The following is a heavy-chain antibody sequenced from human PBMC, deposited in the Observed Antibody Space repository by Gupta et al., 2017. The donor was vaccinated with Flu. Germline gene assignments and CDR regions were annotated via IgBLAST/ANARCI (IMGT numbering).Heavy chain of an antibody. CDR2: IYYSGST. V-gene: IGHV4-39*01. CDR3: ARHPPSPKNPLRLGEFDS. Sequence: WGWIRQPPGKGLEWIGSIYYSGSTYYNPSLKSRVTISVDTSKNQFSLKLSSVTAADTAVYYCARHPPSPKNPLRLGEFDSWGQGTLVTVSS. J-gene: IGHJ4*02. D-gene: IGHD3-16*01.